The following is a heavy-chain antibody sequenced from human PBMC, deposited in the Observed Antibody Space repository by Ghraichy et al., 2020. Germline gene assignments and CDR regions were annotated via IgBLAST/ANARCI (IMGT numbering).Heavy chain of an antibody. Sequence: SETLSLTCAVYGGSFSGYYWSWIRQPPGKGLEWIGEINHSGSTNYNPSLKSRVTISVDTSKNQFSLKLSSVTAADTAVYYCARGSGPTVTTRYNWFDPWGQGTLVTVSS. CDR1: GGSFSGYY. CDR2: INHSGST. D-gene: IGHD4-17*01. V-gene: IGHV4-34*01. CDR3: ARGSGPTVTTRYNWFDP. J-gene: IGHJ5*02.